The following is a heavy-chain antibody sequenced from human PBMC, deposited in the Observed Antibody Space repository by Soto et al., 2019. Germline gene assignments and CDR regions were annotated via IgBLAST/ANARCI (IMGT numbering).Heavy chain of an antibody. D-gene: IGHD5-18*01. Sequence: PSETLSLTCAVYGGSFSGYYWSWIRQPPGKGLEWIGEINHSGSTNYNPSLKSRVTISVDTSKNQFSLKLSSVTAADTAVYYCARASTQSGHSYGYVGWFDPWGEGTLVTVSS. V-gene: IGHV4-34*01. CDR2: INHSGST. CDR3: ARASTQSGHSYGYVGWFDP. CDR1: GGSFSGYY. J-gene: IGHJ5*02.